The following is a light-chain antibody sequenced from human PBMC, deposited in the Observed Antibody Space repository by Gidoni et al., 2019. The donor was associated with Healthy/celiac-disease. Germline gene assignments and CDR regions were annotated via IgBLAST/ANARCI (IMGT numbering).Light chain of an antibody. Sequence: EIVLTQSPATLSLSPGERATLSCRASQSVSSYLAWYQQKPGQAPRLLIYDASNRATGIPARFSGSWSGTDFTLTISSLEPEDFAVYYCQQRSNWPPKLTFXGXTKVEIK. V-gene: IGKV3-11*01. CDR2: DAS. CDR3: QQRSNWPPKLT. J-gene: IGKJ4*01. CDR1: QSVSSY.